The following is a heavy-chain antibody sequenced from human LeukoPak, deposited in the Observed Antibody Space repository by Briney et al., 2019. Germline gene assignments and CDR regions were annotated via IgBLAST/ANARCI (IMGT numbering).Heavy chain of an antibody. V-gene: IGHV3-30-3*01. Sequence: GGSLRLSCAASGFTFSSYAMHWVRQAPGKGLEWVAVISYDGSNKYYADSVKGRFTISRDNSKNTLYLQMNSLRAEDTAVYYCARDSWIQIVVPLYYFDYWGQGTLVTVSS. J-gene: IGHJ4*02. D-gene: IGHD5-18*01. CDR1: GFTFSSYA. CDR3: ARDSWIQIVVPLYYFDY. CDR2: ISYDGSNK.